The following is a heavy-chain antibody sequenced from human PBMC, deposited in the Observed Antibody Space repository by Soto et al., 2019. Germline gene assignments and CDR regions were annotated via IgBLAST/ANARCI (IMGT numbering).Heavy chain of an antibody. J-gene: IGHJ3*01. CDR3: ANHRHANGDPFYDL. Sequence: LKISSMASGYIFSNYWFSGVSQKSGKGLEWMGRIDPSDSYTNFSPSSQGHIRISVDKSINTAYLQRSGLEASDSAIYYCANHRHANGDPFYDLWGQGTMVTVSS. D-gene: IGHD3-16*02. CDR2: IDPSDSYT. CDR1: GYIFSNYW. V-gene: IGHV5-10-1*01.